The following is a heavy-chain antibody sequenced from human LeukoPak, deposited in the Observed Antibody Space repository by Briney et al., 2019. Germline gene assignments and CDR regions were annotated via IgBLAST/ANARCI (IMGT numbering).Heavy chain of an antibody. CDR3: ARVGTSRGYSYGTHFDY. V-gene: IGHV1-2*02. CDR2: ISPNSGGT. D-gene: IGHD5-18*01. Sequence: GASVKVSCKASGYTFIDYYIHWVRQAPGQGLEWMGWISPNSGGTNYAQKFQGRVTMTRDTSISTAYMELSRLRSDDTAVYYCARVGTSRGYSYGTHFDYWGQGTLVAVSS. CDR1: GYTFIDYY. J-gene: IGHJ4*02.